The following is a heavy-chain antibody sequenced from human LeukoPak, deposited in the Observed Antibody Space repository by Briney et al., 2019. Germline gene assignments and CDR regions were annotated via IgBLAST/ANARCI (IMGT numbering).Heavy chain of an antibody. CDR2: IYTGGTT. CDR3: ARDQATSGGGLDS. V-gene: IGHV3-53*01. CDR1: GFTVSGTH. Sequence: GGSLRLSCAASGFTVSGTHMSWVRQAPGKGLEWVSAIYTGGTTYYSDSVEGRFTISRDKSKNTLYLQMDSLRVEDMAVYYCARDQATSGGGLDSWGQGTLVTVSS. D-gene: IGHD3-16*01. J-gene: IGHJ4*02.